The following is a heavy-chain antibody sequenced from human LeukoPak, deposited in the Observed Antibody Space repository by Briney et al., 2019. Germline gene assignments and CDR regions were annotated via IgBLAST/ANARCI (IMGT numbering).Heavy chain of an antibody. J-gene: IGHJ5*02. V-gene: IGHV3-7*01. Sequence: GGSLRLSCAASRFTFSDYWMNWVRQAPGKGLEWVANIKQDGSEKYYVDSVKGRFTISRDNAKNSLYLQMNSLRAEDTAVYYCARDRRLWFGEPSDWFDPWAREPWSPSPQ. D-gene: IGHD3-10*01. CDR2: IKQDGSEK. CDR3: ARDRRLWFGEPSDWFDP. CDR1: RFTFSDYW.